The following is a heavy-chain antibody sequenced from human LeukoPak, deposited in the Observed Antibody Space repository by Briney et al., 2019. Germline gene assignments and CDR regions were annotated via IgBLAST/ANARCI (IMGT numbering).Heavy chain of an antibody. J-gene: IGHJ4*02. CDR1: GFTFSSYA. CDR2: ISDSGGST. D-gene: IGHD3-22*01. CDR3: AKANYYDSSGNFDY. V-gene: IGHV3-23*01. Sequence: GGSLRLSCAAPGFTFSSYAMNWVRQAPGKGLEWVSAISDSGGSTYYADSVQGRFSISRDNSKNTLYLQMNSLRAEDTAVYYCAKANYYDSSGNFDYWGQGTLVTVSS.